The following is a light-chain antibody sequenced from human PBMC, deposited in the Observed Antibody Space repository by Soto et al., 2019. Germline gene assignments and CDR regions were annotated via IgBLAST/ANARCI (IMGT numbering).Light chain of an antibody. CDR2: GAF. CDR1: QSVSSN. Sequence: EIVMTQSPVTLSVSPGERATLSCRASQSVSSNLAWYQQKPGQAPSLLIYGAFTRATGIPARFSGTGSGTEFTLTISSLQSEDFAVYYCQQYNNWWTFGQGTKVDIK. V-gene: IGKV3-15*01. CDR3: QQYNNWWT. J-gene: IGKJ1*01.